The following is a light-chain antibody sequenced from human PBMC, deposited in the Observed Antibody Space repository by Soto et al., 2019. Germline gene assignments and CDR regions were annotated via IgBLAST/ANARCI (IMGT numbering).Light chain of an antibody. CDR1: QTISNW. V-gene: IGKV1-5*01. J-gene: IGKJ5*01. Sequence: DIQMTQSPSTLSASVGDRVTITCRASQTISNWLAWYQQKPGKAPTLLIYDASTLERGVPSRSSGTGSGTEFTLSIDSLQPDDFATYYCQQYHTSSITFGQGTRLEIK. CDR3: QQYHTSSIT. CDR2: DAS.